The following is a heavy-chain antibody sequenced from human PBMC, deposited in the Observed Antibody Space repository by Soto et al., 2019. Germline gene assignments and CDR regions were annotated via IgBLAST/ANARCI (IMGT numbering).Heavy chain of an antibody. V-gene: IGHV4-59*08. D-gene: IGHD5-12*01. CDR1: GGSISSYY. CDR3: ARRVAWYLDY. CDR2: IYYSGST. J-gene: IGHJ4*02. Sequence: QVQLQESGPGLVKPSETLSLTCTVSGGSISSYYWSWIRQPPGKGLEWIGYIYYSGSTNYNPSLKRRVTISVDTSKNPFSRKLSSVTAADAAVYYCARRVAWYLDYWGQGTLVTVSS.